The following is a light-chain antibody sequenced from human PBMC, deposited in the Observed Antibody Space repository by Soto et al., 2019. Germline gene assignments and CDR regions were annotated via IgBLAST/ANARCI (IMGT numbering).Light chain of an antibody. J-gene: IGKJ3*01. CDR1: QSVSSY. CDR2: DAS. Sequence: EIVLTQSPATLSLSPGERATFSCRASQSVSSYLAWYQQKPGQAPRLLIYDASHRATGIPTRFSGSGSGTDFTLTIRSLEPEDFAVYYCQQRKSWVTFGPGTNVDIK. CDR3: QQRKSWVT. V-gene: IGKV3-11*01.